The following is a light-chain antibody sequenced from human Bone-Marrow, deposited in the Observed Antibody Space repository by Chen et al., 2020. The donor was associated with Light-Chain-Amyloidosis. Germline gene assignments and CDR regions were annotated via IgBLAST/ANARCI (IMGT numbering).Light chain of an antibody. Sequence: YELTQPPSVSVSPGQTARITCSGDDLPTKYAYWYQQKPGQAPVLVIHRDTERPSGISERFSGSSSGTTATLTISGVQAEDEADYHCQSADSSGTYEVIFGGVTTLTVL. V-gene: IGLV3-25*03. J-gene: IGLJ2*01. CDR3: QSADSSGTYEVI. CDR2: RDT. CDR1: DLPTKY.